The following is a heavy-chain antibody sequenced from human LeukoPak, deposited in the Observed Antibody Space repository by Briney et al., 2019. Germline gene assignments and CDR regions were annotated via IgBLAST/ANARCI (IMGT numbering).Heavy chain of an antibody. CDR3: ARVVGGSWIDY. CDR1: GFTFSSYW. CDR2: INSDGSST. J-gene: IGHJ4*02. Sequence: PGGSLRLSCAASGFTFSSYWMHWVRQAPGKGLVWVSRINSDGSSTSYADSVKGRFTISRDNAKNTPYLQMNSLRAEDTAVYYCARVVGGSWIDYWGQGTLVTVSS. V-gene: IGHV3-74*01. D-gene: IGHD2-15*01.